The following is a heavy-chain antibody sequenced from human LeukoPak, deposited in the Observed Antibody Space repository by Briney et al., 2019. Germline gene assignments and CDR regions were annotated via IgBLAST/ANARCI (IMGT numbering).Heavy chain of an antibody. CDR3: AKDIGSAGVFDY. V-gene: IGHV3-30*02. CDR1: GFTFSTYG. Sequence: GGSLRLSCAASGFTFSTYGMHWVRQAPGKGLEWVAVIWTDGSNKYYADSVKGRFTISRDNSKNTLYLQMNSLRAEDTALYYCAKDIGSAGVFDYWGQGTLVTVSS. CDR2: IWTDGSNK. D-gene: IGHD5/OR15-5a*01. J-gene: IGHJ4*02.